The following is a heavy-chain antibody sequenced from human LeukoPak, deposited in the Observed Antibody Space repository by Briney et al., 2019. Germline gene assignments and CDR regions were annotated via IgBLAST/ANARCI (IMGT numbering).Heavy chain of an antibody. D-gene: IGHD2-2*01. J-gene: IGHJ5*02. V-gene: IGHV1-2*06. CDR3: ARVPAAANWFDP. CDR1: GYTFTGYY. Sequence: ASVKVSCKASGYTFTGYYMHWVRQAPGQGLEWIGRINPNSGGTNYAQKFQGRVTMTRDTSISTAYMELSRLRSDDTAVYYCARVPAAANWFDPWGQGTLVTVSS. CDR2: INPNSGGT.